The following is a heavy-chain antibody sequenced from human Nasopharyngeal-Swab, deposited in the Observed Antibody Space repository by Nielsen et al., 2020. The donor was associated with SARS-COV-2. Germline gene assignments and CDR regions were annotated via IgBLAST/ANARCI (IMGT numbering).Heavy chain of an antibody. CDR3: ARTSQVTMVQGVTNYGMDV. J-gene: IGHJ6*02. Sequence: ASVKVSCKASGYTFTSYYMHWVRQAPGQGLEWMGIINPSGGSTSYAQKFQGRVTMTRDTSISTAYMELSRLRSDDTAVYYCARTSQVTMVQGVTNYGMDVWGQGTTVTVSS. D-gene: IGHD3-10*01. CDR1: GYTFTSYY. CDR2: INPSGGST. V-gene: IGHV1-46*01.